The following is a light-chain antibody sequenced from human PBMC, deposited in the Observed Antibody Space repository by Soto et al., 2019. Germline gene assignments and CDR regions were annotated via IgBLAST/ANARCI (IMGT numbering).Light chain of an antibody. CDR2: DAS. V-gene: IGKV3-11*01. CDR1: QSVSSY. Sequence: EIVLTQSPATLSLSPGERATLSCRASQSVSSYLAWYQQKPGQAPRLLIYDASNRATGIPARFSGSGSGTDFALTKSRLEPEDFSVYYCQQRSNWPPRYTFGQGTKLEIK. J-gene: IGKJ2*01. CDR3: QQRSNWPPRYT.